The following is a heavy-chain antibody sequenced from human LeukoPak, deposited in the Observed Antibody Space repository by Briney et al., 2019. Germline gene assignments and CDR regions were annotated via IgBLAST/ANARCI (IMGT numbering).Heavy chain of an antibody. CDR1: GFTFSNYA. CDR2: ISYGGSNK. J-gene: IGHJ4*02. Sequence: GRSLRLSCVASGFTFSNYAMHWVRQAPGKGLEWVAVISYGGSNKYYADSVKGRFTISRDNSKNTLYLQMNSLRAEDTAVYYCAKDSGGWYVSYFDYWGQGTLVTVSS. D-gene: IGHD6-19*01. V-gene: IGHV3-30*04. CDR3: AKDSGGWYVSYFDY.